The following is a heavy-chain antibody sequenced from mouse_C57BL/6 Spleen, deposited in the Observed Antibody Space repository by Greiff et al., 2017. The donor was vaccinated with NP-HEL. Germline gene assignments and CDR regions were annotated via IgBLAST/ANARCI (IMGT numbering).Heavy chain of an antibody. D-gene: IGHD2-4*01. CDR3: ARAYYYDYGDV. Sequence: EVQVVESGGGLVKPGGSLKLSCAASGFTFSDYGMHWVRQAPEKGLEWVAYISSGSSTIYYADTVKGRFTISRDNAKNTLFLQMTSLTSEDTAMYYCARAYYYDYGDVWGTGTTVTVSS. CDR1: GFTFSDYG. J-gene: IGHJ1*03. CDR2: ISSGSSTI. V-gene: IGHV5-17*01.